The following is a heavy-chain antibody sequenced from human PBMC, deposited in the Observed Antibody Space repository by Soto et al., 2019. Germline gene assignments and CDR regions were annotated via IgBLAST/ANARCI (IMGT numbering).Heavy chain of an antibody. D-gene: IGHD2-8*01. CDR3: ARKYCTNGVCYHKQKLISRWVAP. Sequence: QVQLQQWGAGLLTPSETLSLTCAVYGGSFSGYYWSWIRQPPGKGLEWIGEINHSGSTNYNPSLKRRPTIAVDPSKNQFSLKLSSVTAAYTGVYYCARKYCTNGVCYHKQKLISRWVAPWGQRTLVTVSS. CDR2: INHSGST. CDR1: GGSFSGYY. J-gene: IGHJ5*02. V-gene: IGHV4-34*01.